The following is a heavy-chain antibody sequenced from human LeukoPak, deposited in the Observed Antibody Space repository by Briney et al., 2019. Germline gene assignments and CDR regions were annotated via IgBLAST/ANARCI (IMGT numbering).Heavy chain of an antibody. CDR3: ARHKRYGGNSLDY. J-gene: IGHJ4*02. CDR2: INHSGST. Sequence: SETLSLTCAVYGGSFSGYCWSWIRQPPGKGLEWIGEINHSGSTNYNPSLKSRVTISVDTSKNQFSLKLSSVTAADTAVYYCARHKRYGGNSLDYWGQGTLVTVSP. D-gene: IGHD4-23*01. V-gene: IGHV4-34*01. CDR1: GGSFSGYC.